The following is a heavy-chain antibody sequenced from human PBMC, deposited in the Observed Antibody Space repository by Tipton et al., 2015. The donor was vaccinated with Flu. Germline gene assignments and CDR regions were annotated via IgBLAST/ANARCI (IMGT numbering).Heavy chain of an antibody. Sequence: QSGPEVKKPGSSVKVSCKASGGTFSSYAISWVRQAPGQGLEWMGGIIPIFGTANYAQKFQGRVTITADKSTSTAYMELSSLRSEDTAVYYCARVPGYCSSTSCYYYMDVWGKGTTVTVSS. CDR1: GGTFSSYA. J-gene: IGHJ6*03. CDR2: IIPIFGTA. CDR3: ARVPGYCSSTSCYYYMDV. D-gene: IGHD2-2*03. V-gene: IGHV1-69*06.